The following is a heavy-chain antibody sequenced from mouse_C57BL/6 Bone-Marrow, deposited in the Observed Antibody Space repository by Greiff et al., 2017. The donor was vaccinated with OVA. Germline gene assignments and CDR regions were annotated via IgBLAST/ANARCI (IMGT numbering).Heavy chain of an antibody. Sequence: EVQLVESGEGLVKPGGSLKLSCAASGFTFSSYAMSWVRQTPEQRLEWVAYISSGGDYIYYADTVKGRFTISRDNARNTLYLQMSSLKSEDTAMYYCTRDDYGSRIFAYWGQGTLVTVSA. CDR3: TRDDYGSRIFAY. J-gene: IGHJ3*01. CDR2: ISSGGDYI. D-gene: IGHD1-1*01. V-gene: IGHV5-9-1*02. CDR1: GFTFSSYA.